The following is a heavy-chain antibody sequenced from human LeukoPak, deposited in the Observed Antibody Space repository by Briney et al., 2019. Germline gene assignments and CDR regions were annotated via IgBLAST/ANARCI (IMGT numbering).Heavy chain of an antibody. J-gene: IGHJ4*02. Sequence: GGSLRLSCAASGFTFSSYEMNWVRQAPGQGLEWVSYIRSSDTSIYYAHSVKGRFTISRDTAKSTLYMQMNSLRVEDTALYYCARGTYGGFDYWGQGTLVTVSS. V-gene: IGHV3-48*03. CDR2: IRSSDTSI. CDR1: GFTFSSYE. D-gene: IGHD3-10*01. CDR3: ARGTYGGFDY.